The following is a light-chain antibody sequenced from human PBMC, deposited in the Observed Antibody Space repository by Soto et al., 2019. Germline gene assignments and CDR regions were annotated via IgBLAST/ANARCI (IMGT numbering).Light chain of an antibody. Sequence: DVRMKQSPSTLSASVGDRVTITCRASQTISSWLAWYQQKPGKAPKLLIYKASTLKSGVPSRFSGSGSGTEFTLTISSLQPDDFAPYYCQHYNSYSEAFGQRTKVDI. CDR3: QHYNSYSEA. CDR1: QTISSW. J-gene: IGKJ1*01. CDR2: KAS. V-gene: IGKV1-5*03.